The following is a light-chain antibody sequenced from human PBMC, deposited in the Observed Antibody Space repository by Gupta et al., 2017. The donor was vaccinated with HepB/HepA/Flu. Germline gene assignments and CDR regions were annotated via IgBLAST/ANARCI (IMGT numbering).Light chain of an antibody. CDR1: RSNIGAGFD. CDR2: GND. V-gene: IGLV1-40*01. J-gene: IGLJ2*01. Sequence: QPVLTQPPSVSGAPGQRVTISCPGRRSNIGAGFDVHWYQQLPGTAPKLLVFGNDKRPSGVPDRFSASESGTSASLVITGLLAEDEGDYYCQSFDSGLSGLVFGGGTKLTVL. CDR3: QSFDSGLSGLV.